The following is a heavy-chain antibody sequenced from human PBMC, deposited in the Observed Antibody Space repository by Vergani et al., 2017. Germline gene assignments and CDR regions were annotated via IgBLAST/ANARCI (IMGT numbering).Heavy chain of an antibody. CDR2: ISNSGST. CDR1: GGSISSGGYY. J-gene: IGHJ5*02. CDR3: ARXYGSGTRGDYFDP. D-gene: IGHD3-10*01. V-gene: IGHV4-30-4*08. Sequence: QVQLQESGPGLVKPSQTLSLTCTVSGGSISSGGYYWSWIRQSPGKALEWIGYISNSGSTFFNPSLKSRVTLSVDTSQNRFSLRLTSVTAADTAVYFCARXYGSGTRGDYFDPWGQGSLVTVSS.